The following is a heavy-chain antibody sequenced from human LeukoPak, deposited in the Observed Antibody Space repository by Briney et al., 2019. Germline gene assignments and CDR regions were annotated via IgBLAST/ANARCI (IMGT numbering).Heavy chain of an antibody. CDR3: ARGYGSGSAWYFDY. J-gene: IGHJ4*02. CDR2: IYYSGST. CDR1: GGSISSYY. D-gene: IGHD3-10*01. Sequence: PSETLSLTCTVSGGSISSYYWSWIRQPPGKGLEWIGYIYYSGSTNYNPSLKSRVTISVDTSKNQFSLKLGSVTAADTAVYYCARGYGSGSAWYFDYWGQGTLVTVSS. V-gene: IGHV4-59*01.